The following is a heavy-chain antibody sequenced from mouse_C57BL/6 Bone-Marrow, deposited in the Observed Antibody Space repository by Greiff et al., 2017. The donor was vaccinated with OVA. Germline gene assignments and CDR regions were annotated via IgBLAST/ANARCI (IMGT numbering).Heavy chain of an antibody. CDR3: TTAVCAY. CDR1: GFNIKDDY. Sequence: EVMLVESGAELVRPGASVKLSCTASGFNIKDDYMHWVKQRPEQGLEWIGWIDPENGDTEYASKFQGKATITADTSSNTAYLQLSSLTSEDTAVYYCTTAVCAYWGQGTLVTVSA. CDR2: IDPENGDT. V-gene: IGHV14-4*01. J-gene: IGHJ3*01.